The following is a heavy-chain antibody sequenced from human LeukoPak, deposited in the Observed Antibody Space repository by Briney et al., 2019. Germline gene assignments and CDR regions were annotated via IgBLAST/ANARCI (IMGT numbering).Heavy chain of an antibody. CDR2: IYYSGST. J-gene: IGHJ4*02. CDR3: AGALGGYYDPYFDY. V-gene: IGHV4-59*01. CDR1: GGSISSYY. Sequence: SETLPLTCTVSGGSISSYYWSWIRQPPGKGLEWIGYIYYSGSTNYNPSLKSRVTISVDTSKNQFSLKLSSVTAADTAVYYCAGALGGYYDPYFDYWGQGTLVTVSS. D-gene: IGHD3-22*01.